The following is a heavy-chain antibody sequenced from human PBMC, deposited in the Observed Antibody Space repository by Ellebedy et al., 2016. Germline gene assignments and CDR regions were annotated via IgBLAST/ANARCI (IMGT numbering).Heavy chain of an antibody. CDR1: GFTFNIAG. V-gene: IGHV3-53*01. CDR3: ARVKPESQTLTMVRGSEDV. D-gene: IGHD3-10*01. CDR2: TYSDGRT. Sequence: GESLKISCAASGFTFNIAGMTWVRQAPGKGLDWVSVTYSDGRTYYADSVQGRFTVSRDNSKNTLYLQMNSVRGDDTAVYYCARVKPESQTLTMVRGSEDVWGQGTTVTVSS. J-gene: IGHJ6*02.